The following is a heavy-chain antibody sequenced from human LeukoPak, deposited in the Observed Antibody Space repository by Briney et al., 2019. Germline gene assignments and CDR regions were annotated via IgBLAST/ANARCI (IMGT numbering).Heavy chain of an antibody. Sequence: GASVKVSCKASGYTFTDYYMHWVRQAPGQGLEWMGWINTHSGGTSYAQKFQGRVTMTRDTSISTGFMELKSLGSDDTAVYYCARSRKSAPVDYWGQGTLVTVSS. D-gene: IGHD6-6*01. CDR1: GYTFTDYY. CDR2: INTHSGGT. J-gene: IGHJ4*02. V-gene: IGHV1-2*02. CDR3: ARSRKSAPVDY.